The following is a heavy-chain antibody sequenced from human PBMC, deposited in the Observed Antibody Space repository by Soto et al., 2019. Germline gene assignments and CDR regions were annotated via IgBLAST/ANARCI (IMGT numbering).Heavy chain of an antibody. CDR2: IYYSGST. V-gene: IGHV4-39*01. Sequence: PSETLSLTCTVSGGSISSSSYYWGWIRQPPGKGLEWIGSIYYSGSTYYNPSLKSRVTISVDTSKNQFSLKLSSVTAADTAVYYCARLYLFDYWGQGTLVTVSS. CDR1: GGSISSSSYY. CDR3: ARLYLFDY. D-gene: IGHD3-16*02. J-gene: IGHJ4*02.